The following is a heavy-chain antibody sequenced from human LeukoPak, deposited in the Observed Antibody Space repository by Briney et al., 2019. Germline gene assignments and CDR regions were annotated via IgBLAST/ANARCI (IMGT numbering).Heavy chain of an antibody. D-gene: IGHD3-22*01. CDR1: GFTFSNYA. V-gene: IGHV3-23*01. Sequence: TGGSLRLSCAASGFTFSNYAMKWVRQAAGKGLEWVSGISGSDGSIYYGDSVKGRFTISRDNSKNTLYLQMNSLRAEDTAIYYCAKDLDDYYESSGSGNYWGQGALVTVSS. CDR2: ISGSDGSI. CDR3: AKDLDDYYESSGSGNY. J-gene: IGHJ4*02.